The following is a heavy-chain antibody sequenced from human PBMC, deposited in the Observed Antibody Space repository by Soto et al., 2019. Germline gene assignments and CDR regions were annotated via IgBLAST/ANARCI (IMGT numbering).Heavy chain of an antibody. CDR2: ISYDGSNK. D-gene: IGHD6-13*01. Sequence: QVQLVESGGGVVQPGRSLRLSCAASGFTFSRYAMHWVRQAPGKGLEWVEAISYDGSNKYYADSVKGRFTISRDNSKNTLYLQMNSLRAEDTAVYYCARDSRWYTYYYGMDVWGQGTTVTVSS. CDR1: GFTFSRYA. J-gene: IGHJ6*02. V-gene: IGHV3-30-3*01. CDR3: ARDSRWYTYYYGMDV.